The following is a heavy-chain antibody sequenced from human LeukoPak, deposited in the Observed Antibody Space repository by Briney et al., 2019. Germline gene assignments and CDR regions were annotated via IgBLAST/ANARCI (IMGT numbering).Heavy chain of an antibody. Sequence: RASVKVSCKASGYTFTSYGISWVRQAPGQGLEWMGWISAYNGNTNYAQKLQGRVTMTTDTSTSTAYMELRSLRSDDTAVYYCARDSYYGSGSYHFDYWGQGTLVTVSS. CDR1: GYTFTSYG. CDR2: ISAYNGNT. CDR3: ARDSYYGSGSYHFDY. J-gene: IGHJ4*02. V-gene: IGHV1-18*01. D-gene: IGHD3-10*01.